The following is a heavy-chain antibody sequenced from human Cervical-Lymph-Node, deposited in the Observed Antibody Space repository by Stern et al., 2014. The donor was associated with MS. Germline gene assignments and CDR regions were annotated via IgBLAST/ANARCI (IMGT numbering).Heavy chain of an antibody. V-gene: IGHV1-69*01. J-gene: IGHJ3*02. Sequence: VQLEESGAEVKKPGSSVKVSCKASGGTFSSYAISWVRQAPGQGLEWMGGIIPIFGTANYAEKFQGRVTITADESTSTAYMELSSLRSEDTAVYYCASSAYYYDSSGYSLDAFDIWGQGTMVTVSS. CDR2: IIPIFGTA. CDR3: ASSAYYYDSSGYSLDAFDI. CDR1: GGTFSSYA. D-gene: IGHD3-22*01.